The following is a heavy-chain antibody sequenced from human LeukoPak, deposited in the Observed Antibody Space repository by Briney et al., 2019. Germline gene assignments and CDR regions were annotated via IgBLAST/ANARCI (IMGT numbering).Heavy chain of an antibody. Sequence: PSETLSLTCAVYGGSFSGYYWSWIRQPPGKGLEWIGEINHSGSTNYNPSLKSRVTISVDTSKNQFSLKLSSVTAADTAVYYCARQGDYVWGSFRYNVFDIWGQGTMVTVSS. V-gene: IGHV4-34*01. CDR3: ARQGDYVWGSFRYNVFDI. J-gene: IGHJ3*02. CDR1: GGSFSGYY. D-gene: IGHD3-16*02. CDR2: INHSGST.